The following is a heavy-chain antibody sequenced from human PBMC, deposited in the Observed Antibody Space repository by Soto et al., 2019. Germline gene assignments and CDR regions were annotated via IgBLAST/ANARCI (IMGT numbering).Heavy chain of an antibody. Sequence: EVQLVESGGNLVQPGGSLRLSCAASGFTVSSIHMNWVRQAPGKGLEWVSIIYSGGKTYYADSVKGRFTIFRGNSENTLYLQMDNLRAEDTAVYYCARYDQSNHYFDYWGQGTLVTVSS. CDR1: GFTVSSIH. J-gene: IGHJ4*02. V-gene: IGHV3-66*01. CDR3: ARYDQSNHYFDY. D-gene: IGHD3-16*01. CDR2: IYSGGKT.